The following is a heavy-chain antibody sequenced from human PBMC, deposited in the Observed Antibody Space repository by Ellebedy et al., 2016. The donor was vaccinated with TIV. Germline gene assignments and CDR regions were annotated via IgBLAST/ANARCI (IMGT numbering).Heavy chain of an antibody. V-gene: IGHV3-30-3*01. CDR2: ISNDGVNK. Sequence: GESLKISCVASGFTFNSYLMHWVRLAPGKGLEWVSVISNDGVNKFYEDSVKGRFTISRDNSKNTLYLDMTGLRTEDTAVFFCARGGLYLDYWGQGTLVTVSS. D-gene: IGHD2-2*02. J-gene: IGHJ4*02. CDR1: GFTFNSYL. CDR3: ARGGLYLDY.